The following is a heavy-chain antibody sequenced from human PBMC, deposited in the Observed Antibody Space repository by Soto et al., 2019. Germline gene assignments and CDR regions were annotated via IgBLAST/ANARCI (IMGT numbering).Heavy chain of an antibody. CDR3: AKCDTIFAAITGAFDL. V-gene: IGHV3-23*01. D-gene: IGHD3-3*01. CDR2: ISGSGGST. J-gene: IGHJ3*01. Sequence: GGSLRLSCAASGFTFSSYAMSWVRQAPGKGLECVSAISGSGGSTYYADSVKGRFTISRDNSKNTLYLQMNSLSAEDTAVYYCAKCDTIFAAITGAFDLWGQGTMVTVSS. CDR1: GFTFSSYA.